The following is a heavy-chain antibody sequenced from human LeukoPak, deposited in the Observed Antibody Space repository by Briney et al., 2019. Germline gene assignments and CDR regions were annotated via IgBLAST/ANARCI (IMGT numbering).Heavy chain of an antibody. Sequence: RGSLRLSCAASGFTLSNYWMHWVSQNPGKGMVWVSRINSDGSTTNYAGSVKGRFTISRDNARNTLYLQMNSLRAEDTAMYYCARVGYYYDDNCDAFDIWGQGTMVTVSS. J-gene: IGHJ3*02. CDR2: INSDGSTT. D-gene: IGHD3-22*01. CDR3: ARVGYYYDDNCDAFDI. V-gene: IGHV3-74*01. CDR1: GFTLSNYW.